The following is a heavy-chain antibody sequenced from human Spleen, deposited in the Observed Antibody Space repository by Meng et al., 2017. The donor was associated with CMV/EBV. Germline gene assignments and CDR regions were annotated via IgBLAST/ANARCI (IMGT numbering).Heavy chain of an antibody. V-gene: IGHV3-23*01. CDR3: AKQGQNWNYDLWFDP. Sequence: GGSLRLSCAASGFTFTTFWMHWVRQAPGRGLEWVSTISASGDSTYYADSVKGRFTISRDISKNTLYLQMNSLRAEDTAIYYCAKQGQNWNYDLWFDPGGQGTLVTVSS. J-gene: IGHJ5*02. D-gene: IGHD1-7*01. CDR2: ISASGDST. CDR1: GFTFTTFW.